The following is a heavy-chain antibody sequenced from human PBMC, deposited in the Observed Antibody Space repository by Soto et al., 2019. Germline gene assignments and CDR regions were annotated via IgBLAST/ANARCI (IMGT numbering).Heavy chain of an antibody. D-gene: IGHD2-2*01. CDR2: IWYDGSNK. V-gene: IGHV3-33*01. J-gene: IGHJ4*02. Sequence: QVQLVESGGGVVQPGRSLRLSCAASGFTFSSYGMHWVRQAPGKGLEWVAVIWYDGSNKYYADSVKGRFTISRDNSKNTLYLQMNSLRAEDTAVDYCARDYLAVPHRVIDYWGQGTLVTVSS. CDR3: ARDYLAVPHRVIDY. CDR1: GFTFSSYG.